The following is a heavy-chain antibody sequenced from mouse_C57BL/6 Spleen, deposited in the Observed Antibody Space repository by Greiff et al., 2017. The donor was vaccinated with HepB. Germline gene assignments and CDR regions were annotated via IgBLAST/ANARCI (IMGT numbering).Heavy chain of an antibody. Sequence: EVQLVESGEGLVKPGGSLKLSCAASGFTFSSYAMSWVRQTPEKRLEWVAYISSGGDYIYYADTLKGRFTISRDNARNTLYLQMSSLKSEDTAMYYCTRDLDGYLGSYYAMDYWGQGTSVTVSS. D-gene: IGHD2-3*01. CDR2: ISSGGDYI. V-gene: IGHV5-9-1*02. CDR1: GFTFSSYA. J-gene: IGHJ4*01. CDR3: TRDLDGYLGSYYAMDY.